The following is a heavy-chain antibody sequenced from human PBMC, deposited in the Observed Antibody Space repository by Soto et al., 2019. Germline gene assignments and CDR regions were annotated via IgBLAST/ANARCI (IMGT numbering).Heavy chain of an antibody. CDR1: GFTVSSNY. CDR2: IYSGGST. J-gene: IGHJ6*02. Sequence: GGSLRLSCAASGFTVSSNYMSWVRQAPGEGLEWVSVIYSGGSTYYADSVKGRFTISRDNSKNTLYLQMNSLRAEDTAVYYCARDKGGGAGDYYYYGMDVWGQGTTVTVSS. D-gene: IGHD1-26*01. V-gene: IGHV3-53*01. CDR3: ARDKGGGAGDYYYYGMDV.